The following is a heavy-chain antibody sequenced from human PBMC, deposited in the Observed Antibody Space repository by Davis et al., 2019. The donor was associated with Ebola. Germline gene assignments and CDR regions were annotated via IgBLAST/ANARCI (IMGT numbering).Heavy chain of an antibody. V-gene: IGHV3-23*01. J-gene: IGHJ6*02. CDR1: GFTFSSYA. CDR3: ARDDGGYDSRGYYYYGMDV. CDR2: ISGSGGST. Sequence: GESLKISCAASGFTFSSYAMTWVRQAPGKGLEWVSAISGSGGSTYYADSVKGRFTISRDNSKKTLYLQMNSLRDEDTAVYYCARDDGGYDSRGYYYYGMDVWGQGTTVTVSS. D-gene: IGHD5-12*01.